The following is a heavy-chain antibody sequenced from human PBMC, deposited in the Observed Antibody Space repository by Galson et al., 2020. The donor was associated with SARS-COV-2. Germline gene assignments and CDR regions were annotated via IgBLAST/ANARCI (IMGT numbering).Heavy chain of an antibody. CDR1: GFTFSDYY. CDR2: ISSSSSYT. Sequence: GGSLRLSCAASGFTFSDYYMSWIRQAPGKGLEWVSYISSSSSYTNYADSVKGRFTISRDNAKNSLYLQMNSLRAEDTAVYYCARGWFDPAPDIVVVVAATEFDYWGQGTLVTVSS. J-gene: IGHJ4*02. V-gene: IGHV3-11*06. CDR3: ARGWFDPAPDIVVVVAATEFDY. D-gene: IGHD2-15*01.